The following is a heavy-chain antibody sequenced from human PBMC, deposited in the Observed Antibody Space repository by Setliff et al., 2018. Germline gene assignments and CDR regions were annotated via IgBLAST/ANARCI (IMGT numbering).Heavy chain of an antibody. V-gene: IGHV3-33*08. CDR3: ARTCSGSGRYAGLES. CDR2: IWDDGGNK. J-gene: IGHJ4*02. Sequence: GGSLRLSCAASGFTFSSYRMHWVRQAPGKGLEWVAVIWDDGGNKYYADSVKGRFTISRDNSKNTLYLQMNSLRPEDTAVYYCARTCSGSGRYAGLESWGQGTPVTVSS. D-gene: IGHD2-15*01. CDR1: GFTFSSYR.